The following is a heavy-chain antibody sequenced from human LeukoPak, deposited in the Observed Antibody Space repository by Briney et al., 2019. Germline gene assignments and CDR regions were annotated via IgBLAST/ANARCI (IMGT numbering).Heavy chain of an antibody. Sequence: GRSLRLSCAASGFTFSSYAMSWVRQAPGKGLEWVSAISGSGGSTYYADSVKGRFTISRDNSKNTLYLQMNSLRAEDTAVYYCAKPNVVVTAIEYFQHWGQGTLVTVSS. CDR3: AKPNVVVTAIEYFQH. J-gene: IGHJ1*01. V-gene: IGHV3-23*01. CDR1: GFTFSSYA. D-gene: IGHD2-21*02. CDR2: ISGSGGST.